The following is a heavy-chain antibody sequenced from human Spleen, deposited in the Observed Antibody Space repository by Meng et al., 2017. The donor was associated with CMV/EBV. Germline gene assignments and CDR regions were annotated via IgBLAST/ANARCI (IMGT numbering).Heavy chain of an antibody. Sequence: ASVKVSCKASGYTFTSYGISWVRQAPGQGLEWMGWISAYNGNTNYAQKFQGRVTMTGDTSITTAYMELSNLISDDTAVYYCARAPVAALFVWNRGKWFDPWGQGTLVTVSS. V-gene: IGHV1-18*01. CDR3: ARAPVAALFVWNRGKWFDP. D-gene: IGHD6-19*01. J-gene: IGHJ5*02. CDR2: ISAYNGNT. CDR1: GYTFTSYG.